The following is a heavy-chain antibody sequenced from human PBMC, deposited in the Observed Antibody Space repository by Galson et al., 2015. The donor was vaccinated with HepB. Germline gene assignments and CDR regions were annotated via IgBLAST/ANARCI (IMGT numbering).Heavy chain of an antibody. Sequence: SLRLSCAASGFTFSSYSMNWVRQAPGKGLEWVSYISSSSSTIYYADSVKGRFTISRDNAKNSLYLQMNSLRDEDTAVYYCATTSKYCTNGVCQRFDYWGQGTLVTVSS. D-gene: IGHD2-8*01. CDR3: ATTSKYCTNGVCQRFDY. CDR2: ISSSSSTI. V-gene: IGHV3-48*02. J-gene: IGHJ4*02. CDR1: GFTFSSYS.